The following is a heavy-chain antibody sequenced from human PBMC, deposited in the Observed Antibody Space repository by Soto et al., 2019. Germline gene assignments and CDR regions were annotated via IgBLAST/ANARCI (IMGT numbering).Heavy chain of an antibody. Sequence: QVQLVQSGAEVKKPGYSVKVSCKAPGGTFSTYAISWVRQAPGQGLEWMGGVIPIFGTPKYAQKFQGRVTITADESTSTGDMELRSLRSEDTAVYYCARSQGGSSSLDIYYYYYYGMDVWCQGTTVTVSS. CDR1: GGTFSTYA. CDR3: ARSQGGSSSLDIYYYYYYGMDV. D-gene: IGHD2-15*01. V-gene: IGHV1-69*01. J-gene: IGHJ6*02. CDR2: VIPIFGTP.